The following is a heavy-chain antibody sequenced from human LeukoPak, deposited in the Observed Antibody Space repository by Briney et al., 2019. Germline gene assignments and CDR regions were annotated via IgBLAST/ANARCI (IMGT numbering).Heavy chain of an antibody. CDR1: GGSISSGGYY. CDR2: IYYSGST. J-gene: IGHJ4*02. D-gene: IGHD3-10*01. CDR3: ARDGGYGSGTYRFDY. Sequence: SQTLSLTCTVSGGSISSGGYYWSWIRQHPGKGLEWIGYIYYSGSTSYNPSLKSRVTISIDSSKNQFSLKLSSVTAADTAVYYCARDGGYGSGTYRFDYWGQGTLVTVSS. V-gene: IGHV4-31*03.